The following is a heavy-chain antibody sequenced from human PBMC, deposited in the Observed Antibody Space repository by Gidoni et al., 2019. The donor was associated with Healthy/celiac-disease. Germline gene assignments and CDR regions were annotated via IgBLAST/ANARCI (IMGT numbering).Heavy chain of an antibody. D-gene: IGHD6-19*01. CDR3: AKDRMGSGWSGRDYYYGMDV. Sequence: EVQLLESGGGLVQPGGSLRLSCAASGFTFSSSAMSWVRQAPGKGLEWVSAIRGGGGSTYYADSVKGRFTISRDNSKNTLYLQMNSLRAEDTAVYYCAKDRMGSGWSGRDYYYGMDVWGQGTTVTVSS. V-gene: IGHV3-23*01. CDR1: GFTFSSSA. J-gene: IGHJ6*02. CDR2: IRGGGGST.